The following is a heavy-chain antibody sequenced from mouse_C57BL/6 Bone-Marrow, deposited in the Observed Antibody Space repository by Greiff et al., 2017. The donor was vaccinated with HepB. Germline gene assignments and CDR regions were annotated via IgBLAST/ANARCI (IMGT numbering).Heavy chain of an antibody. CDR3: ARSPLRWLKDFDV. CDR1: GFTFSSYA. D-gene: IGHD2-10*01. V-gene: IGHV5-4*03. Sequence: EVKLMESGGGLVKPGGSLKLSCAASGFTFSSYAMSWVRQTPEKRLEWVATISDGGSYTYYPDNVKGRFTISRDNAKNNLYLQMSHLKSEDTAMYYGARSPLRWLKDFDVWGTGTTVTVSS. CDR2: ISDGGSYT. J-gene: IGHJ1*03.